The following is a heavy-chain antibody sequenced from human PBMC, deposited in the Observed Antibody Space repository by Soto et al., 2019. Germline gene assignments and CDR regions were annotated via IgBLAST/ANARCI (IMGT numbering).Heavy chain of an antibody. Sequence: EVQLLESGGGLVQPGGSLRLSCAASGFTFTSYAMTWVRQAPGKGLEWVSVISGSGGNTYYADSVKGRFTISRDNSKNRLYLRMSGLRAGAKAIYYCAKSPRDRYCSGGNCYLFWLDPWGQGTLVTVSS. D-gene: IGHD2-15*01. CDR1: GFTFTSYA. J-gene: IGHJ5*02. V-gene: IGHV3-23*01. CDR2: ISGSGGNT. CDR3: AKSPRDRYCSGGNCYLFWLDP.